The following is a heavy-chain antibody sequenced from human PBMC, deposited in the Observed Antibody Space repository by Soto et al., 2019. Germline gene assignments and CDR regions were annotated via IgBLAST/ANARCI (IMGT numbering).Heavy chain of an antibody. CDR1: GGSFSGYY. D-gene: IGHD2-21*02. Sequence: SETLSLTCAVYGGSFSGYYWSWIRQPPGKGLEWIGEINHSGSTNYNPSLKSRVTISVDTSKNQFSLKLSSVTAADMAVYYCARGRYRVVVTAIPTYYYYGMDVWGQGTTVTVSS. CDR2: INHSGST. V-gene: IGHV4-34*01. J-gene: IGHJ6*02. CDR3: ARGRYRVVVTAIPTYYYYGMDV.